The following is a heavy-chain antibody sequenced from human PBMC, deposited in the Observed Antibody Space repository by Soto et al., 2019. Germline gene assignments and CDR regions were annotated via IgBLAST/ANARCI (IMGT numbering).Heavy chain of an antibody. CDR3: ARDQKDRYCGGGSCYFYYGMDV. D-gene: IGHD2-15*01. V-gene: IGHV3-30-3*01. CDR1: GFTFSNYV. Sequence: PGGSLRLSCAASGFTFSNYVMHWVRQTPGRGLEWVAAITNDGINQHYRDSVKGRFTISRDNSKNRLFLQMNSLRVEDTAVYFCARDQKDRYCGGGSCYFYYGMDVWGQGTTVTVSS. CDR2: ITNDGINQ. J-gene: IGHJ6*02.